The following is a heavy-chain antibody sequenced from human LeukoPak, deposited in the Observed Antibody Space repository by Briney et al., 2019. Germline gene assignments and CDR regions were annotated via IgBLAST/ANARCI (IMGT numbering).Heavy chain of an antibody. D-gene: IGHD1-14*01. CDR3: ANKPAGLDP. Sequence: GRSLRLSCAASGFTFSSYGMHWVRQAPGKGLEWVAVIWYDGSNKYYADSVKGRFTISRDNSKNTLYLQMSSLRAEDTAVYYCANKPAGLDPWGQGTLVTVSS. CDR2: IWYDGSNK. V-gene: IGHV3-33*06. CDR1: GFTFSSYG. J-gene: IGHJ5*02.